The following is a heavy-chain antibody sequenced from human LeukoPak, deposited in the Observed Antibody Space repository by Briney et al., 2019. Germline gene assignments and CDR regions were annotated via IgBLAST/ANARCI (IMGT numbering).Heavy chain of an antibody. CDR1: GFTFSTYW. CDR2: IKQDGSEK. CDR3: ARAARTEDFDY. D-gene: IGHD1-14*01. Sequence: PGGSLRLSCAASGFTFSTYWMSWVRQAPGKGLEWVANIKQDGSEKYYVDSVKGRFTISRDNARNSLYLQMNSLRAEDTAVYYCARAARTEDFDYWGQGTLVTVSS. V-gene: IGHV3-7*03. J-gene: IGHJ4*02.